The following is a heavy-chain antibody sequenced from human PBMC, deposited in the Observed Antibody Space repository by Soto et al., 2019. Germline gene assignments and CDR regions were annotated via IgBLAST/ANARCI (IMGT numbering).Heavy chain of an antibody. CDR2: IIPIFGTA. D-gene: IGHD6-19*01. V-gene: IGHV1-69*06. CDR3: ARGGSGWYDHGYYYYGMDV. CDR1: GGTFSSYA. Sequence: QVQLVQSGAEVKKPGSSVKVSCKASGGTFSSYAISWVRQAPGQGLEWMGGIIPIFGTANYAQKFQGRVTITADKSTTTAYMKLSSLRSEDTAVYYCARGGSGWYDHGYYYYGMDVWGQGTTVTVSS. J-gene: IGHJ6*02.